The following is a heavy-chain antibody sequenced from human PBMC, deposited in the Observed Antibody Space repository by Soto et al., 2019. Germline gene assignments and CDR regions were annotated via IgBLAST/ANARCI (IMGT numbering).Heavy chain of an antibody. CDR2: VYMSGST. CDR3: ARTVGAAYYFDF. D-gene: IGHD1-26*01. CDR1: GDSMTKYY. V-gene: IGHV4-4*07. J-gene: IGHJ4*02. Sequence: SETLSLTCTVSGDSMTKYYCSWIRQTAGKGLEWIGRVYMSGSTNYNPSLKSRVTMSIDTSNNHFSLDLKSVTAADTAVYYCARTVGAAYYFDFWGQGALVTVSS.